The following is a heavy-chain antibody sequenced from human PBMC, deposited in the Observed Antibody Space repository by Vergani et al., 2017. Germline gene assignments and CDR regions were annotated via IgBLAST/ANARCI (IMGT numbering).Heavy chain of an antibody. CDR1: GFTFSSYS. J-gene: IGHJ4*02. Sequence: VQLLESGGGLVQPGGSLRLSCAASGFTFSSYSMHWVRQAPGKGPGGVAVISSAGSKKNYTDTVKCRLTNASDNSKNPLYLQLNSLRAGDTAIDYWAKDGGIVVVPAAPYYVDYWGQGTQVTVSS. CDR3: AKDGGIVVVPAAPYYVDY. D-gene: IGHD2-2*01. V-gene: IGHV3-30*04. CDR2: ISSAGSKK.